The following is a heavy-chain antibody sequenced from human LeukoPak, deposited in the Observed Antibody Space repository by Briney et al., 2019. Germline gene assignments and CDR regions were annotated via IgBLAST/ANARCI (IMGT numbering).Heavy chain of an antibody. CDR2: IRYDGSNK. J-gene: IGHJ4*02. V-gene: IGHV3-30*02. D-gene: IGHD2-2*01. CDR1: GFTFSSYG. Sequence: GGSLRLSCAASGFTFSSYGMHWVRQAPGKGLEWVAFIRYDGSNKYYADSVKGRFTISRDNSKNTLYLQMNSLGAEDTAVYYCVKTSGGVVVPAAIDYWGQGTLVTVSS. CDR3: VKTSGGVVVPAAIDY.